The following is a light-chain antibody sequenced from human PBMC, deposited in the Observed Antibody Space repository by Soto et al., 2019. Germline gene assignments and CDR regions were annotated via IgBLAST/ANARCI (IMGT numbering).Light chain of an antibody. CDR1: QTISSW. J-gene: IGKJ1*01. Sequence: DIQMTQSPSTLSGSVGDRVTITCRASQTISSWLAWYQQKPGKAPKLLIYKASTLKSGVPSRFSGSGSGTEFNLTISSLQPDDFATYYCQHYNSYSAAFGQGTKVELK. V-gene: IGKV1-5*03. CDR3: QHYNSYSAA. CDR2: KAS.